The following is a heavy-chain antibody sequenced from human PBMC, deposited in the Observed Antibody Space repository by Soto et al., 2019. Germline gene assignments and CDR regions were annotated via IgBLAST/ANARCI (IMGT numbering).Heavy chain of an antibody. CDR3: ARQSDTSHSSSWYLRWWFAP. J-gene: IGHJ5*02. CDR1: GYSFTSYW. Sequence: PGESLKISCKGSGYSFTSYWIGWVLQIPGKGLEWMGIIYPGDSDTRYSPSFQGQVTISADKSISTAYLQWSSLKASDTAMYYCARQSDTSHSSSWYLRWWFAPRAQRTPVPVSS. D-gene: IGHD6-13*01. CDR2: IYPGDSDT. V-gene: IGHV5-51*01.